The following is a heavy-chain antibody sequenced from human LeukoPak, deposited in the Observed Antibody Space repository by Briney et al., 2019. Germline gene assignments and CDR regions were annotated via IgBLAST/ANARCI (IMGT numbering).Heavy chain of an antibody. Sequence: PGGSLSLSCAASGFDLHTYEMNWVRQAPGKGLEWIADITISGHTKNYADSVKGRFTISRDSARTSLYLQMNSLRVEDTGVYFCARGDPHADLWGQGTLVTVSS. CDR1: GFDLHTYE. CDR3: ARGDPHADL. J-gene: IGHJ5*02. CDR2: ITISGHTK. V-gene: IGHV3-48*03.